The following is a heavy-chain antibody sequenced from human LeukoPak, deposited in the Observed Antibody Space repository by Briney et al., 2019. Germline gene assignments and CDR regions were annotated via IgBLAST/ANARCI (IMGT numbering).Heavy chain of an antibody. V-gene: IGHV3-74*01. CDR3: ARSLVVIDY. CDR1: GLTFSSYW. CDR2: INSDGSGT. J-gene: IGHJ4*02. D-gene: IGHD3-16*02. Sequence: QAGGSLRLSCAASGLTFSSYWMHWVRHAPGKGLVWVSRINSDGSGTTYADSVKGRFTISRDNAKNTLYLQMNSLRAEDTAVYYCARSLVVIDYWGQGTLVTVSS.